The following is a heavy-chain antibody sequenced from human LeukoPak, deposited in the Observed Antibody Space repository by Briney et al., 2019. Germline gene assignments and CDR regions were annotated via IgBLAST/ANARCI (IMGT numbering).Heavy chain of an antibody. Sequence: AGGSLRLSCAASGFTFSSASMSWVRKAPGKGLEWVANIKQDGSENNYVGSVKGRFTISRDNSKNTLYLQMNSLRAEDTAVYYCAKEWRLRSMIPFDYWGQGTLVTVSS. J-gene: IGHJ4*02. CDR1: GFTFSSAS. V-gene: IGHV3-7*01. CDR3: AKEWRLRSMIPFDY. CDR2: IKQDGSEN. D-gene: IGHD3-22*01.